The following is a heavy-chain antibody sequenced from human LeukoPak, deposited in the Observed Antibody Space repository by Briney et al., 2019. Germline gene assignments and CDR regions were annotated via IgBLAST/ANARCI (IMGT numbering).Heavy chain of an antibody. J-gene: IGHJ5*02. V-gene: IGHV4-31*03. Sequence: PSETLSLTCTVSGGSISSGGYYWSWIRQHPGKGLEWIGYIYYSGSTYYNPSLKSRVTISVDTSKNQFSLKLSSVTAADTAVYYCARVGHYYDSGRWFDPWGQGTLVTVSS. CDR1: GGSISSGGYY. D-gene: IGHD3-22*01. CDR2: IYYSGST. CDR3: ARVGHYYDSGRWFDP.